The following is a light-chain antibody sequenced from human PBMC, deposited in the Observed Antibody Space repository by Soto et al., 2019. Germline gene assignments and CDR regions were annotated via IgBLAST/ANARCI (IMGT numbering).Light chain of an antibody. V-gene: IGKV1-9*01. CDR2: AAS. CDR1: QAISAY. Sequence: DIQLTQSPSFLSASVGDRVTITCRASQAISAYLAWYQQKPGKAPKLLIYAASTLQSGVLSRFSGSASGTEFTLTISSLQPEDFATYYRQLLNSDLLYTFGQGTKLEIK. CDR3: QLLNSDLLYT. J-gene: IGKJ2*01.